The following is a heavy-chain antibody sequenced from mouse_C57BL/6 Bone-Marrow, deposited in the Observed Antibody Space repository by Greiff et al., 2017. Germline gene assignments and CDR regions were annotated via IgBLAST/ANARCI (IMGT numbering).Heavy chain of an antibody. Sequence: QVQLKESGPELVKPGASVKISCKASGYSFTSYYIPWVKQRPGQGLEWIGWIYPGSGNTKYNEKFKGKATLTADTSSSTAYMQLSSLTSEDSAVYYCARSGLLLFDYWGQGTTLTVSS. V-gene: IGHV1-66*01. D-gene: IGHD1-1*01. CDR1: GYSFTSYY. CDR2: IYPGSGNT. CDR3: ARSGLLLFDY. J-gene: IGHJ2*01.